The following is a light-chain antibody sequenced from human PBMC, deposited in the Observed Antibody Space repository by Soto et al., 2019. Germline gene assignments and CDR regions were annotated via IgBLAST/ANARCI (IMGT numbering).Light chain of an antibody. CDR3: QQYGSSPPEKT. J-gene: IGKJ1*01. Sequence: EIVLTQSPGTLSSSPGERATLSCRASQSVRNNYLAWFQQKPGQAPRLLIYGASSRATGIPDRFSGSGSGTDFTLTISRLESEDFAVYNCQQYGSSPPEKTFGQGTKVEIK. CDR2: GAS. V-gene: IGKV3-20*01. CDR1: QSVRNNY.